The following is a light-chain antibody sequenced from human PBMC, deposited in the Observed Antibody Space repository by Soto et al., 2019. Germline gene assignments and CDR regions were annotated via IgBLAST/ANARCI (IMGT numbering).Light chain of an antibody. V-gene: IGKV1-6*01. CDR3: LQDYTYPRT. Sequence: ATQMTQSPSSLSASVGDRVTITCRASHDIRSDLAWYQKKSGKAPKLLIYAACSLQSGVPSRFSGSGSGSYFTLTISSLQPEDFATYYCLQDYTYPRTFGQGTSVEI. CDR1: HDIRSD. CDR2: AAC. J-gene: IGKJ1*01.